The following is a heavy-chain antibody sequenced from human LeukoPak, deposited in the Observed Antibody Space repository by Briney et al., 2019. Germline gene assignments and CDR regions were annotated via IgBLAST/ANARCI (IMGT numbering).Heavy chain of an antibody. V-gene: IGHV4-61*02. CDR2: FYTGEGT. CDR1: GGSISSGTYY. J-gene: IGHJ3*02. D-gene: IGHD1-26*01. Sequence: SETLSLTCSVSGGSISSGTYYWDWIRQPAGRGLEWIGRFYTGEGTNYNPSLKSRVTISVDTSKNQFSLKLSSVTAADTAVYYCARDKGIVGATNEPDAFDIWGQGTMVTVSS. CDR3: ARDKGIVGATNEPDAFDI.